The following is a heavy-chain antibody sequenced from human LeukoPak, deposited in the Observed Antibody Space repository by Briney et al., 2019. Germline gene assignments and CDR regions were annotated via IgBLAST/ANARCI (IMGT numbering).Heavy chain of an antibody. J-gene: IGHJ4*02. Sequence: ASVKVSCKASGYTFTGYYMHWVRQAPGQGLEWMGLINPNSGGTNYAQKFQGRVTMTRDTSIDTAFMELSSLTSDDTALYYCARDAYSGFDGSCYSDYWGQGTLVTVSS. CDR3: ARDAYSGFDGSCYSDY. V-gene: IGHV1-2*02. CDR2: INPNSGGT. CDR1: GYTFTGYY. D-gene: IGHD6-13*01.